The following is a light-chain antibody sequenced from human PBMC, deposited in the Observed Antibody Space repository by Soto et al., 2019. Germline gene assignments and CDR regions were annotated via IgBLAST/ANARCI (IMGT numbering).Light chain of an antibody. Sequence: EIVMTQSPATLSVSPGERATLSCRASQSVSTNLAWYQQKPGQAPRLLIYGASTRATGIPARFSGSGSGTEFTLTISSLQSEDFAVYSCQQYNNWPLTFRGGTKV. CDR3: QQYNNWPLT. CDR2: GAS. V-gene: IGKV3-15*01. CDR1: QSVSTN. J-gene: IGKJ4*01.